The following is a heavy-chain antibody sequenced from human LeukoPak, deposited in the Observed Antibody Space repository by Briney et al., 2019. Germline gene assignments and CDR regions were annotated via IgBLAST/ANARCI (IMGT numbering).Heavy chain of an antibody. Sequence: SETLSLTCTVSGGSISSYYWRWIRQPPAKGLDWIGYIHFTGTTRYNPSLKSRIIISVDTPKNQFFLKLSSVTATDTAVYYCAWLRFLEWLFPWFDPWGQGTLVTVSS. J-gene: IGHJ5*02. CDR3: AWLRFLEWLFPWFDP. V-gene: IGHV4-59*08. CDR2: IHFTGTT. D-gene: IGHD3-3*01. CDR1: GGSISSYY.